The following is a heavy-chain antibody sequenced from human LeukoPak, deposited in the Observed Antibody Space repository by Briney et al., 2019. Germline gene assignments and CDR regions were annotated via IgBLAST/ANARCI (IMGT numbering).Heavy chain of an antibody. D-gene: IGHD1-26*01. J-gene: IGHJ4*02. CDR1: GGSISSSSYY. Sequence: SETLSLTCTVSGGSISSSSYYWGWIRQPPGKGLEWIGSIYYSGSTYYNPSLKSRVTISVDTSKNQFSLKLSSVTAADTAVYYCARLELLGPFDYWGQGTLVTVSS. CDR3: ARLELLGPFDY. V-gene: IGHV4-39*01. CDR2: IYYSGST.